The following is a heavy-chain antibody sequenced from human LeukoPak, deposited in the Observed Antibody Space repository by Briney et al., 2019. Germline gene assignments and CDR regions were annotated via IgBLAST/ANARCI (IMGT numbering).Heavy chain of an antibody. CDR3: ARPYGDSSGYAWYFDL. CDR2: ISSSSSYI. CDR1: GFTFSSYS. Sequence: GGSLRLSCAASGFTFSSYSMNWVRQAPGKGLEWVSSISSSSSYIYYADSVKGRFTISRDNAKNSLYLQMNSLRAEDTAVYYCARPYGDSSGYAWYFDLWGRGTLVTVSS. J-gene: IGHJ2*01. D-gene: IGHD3-22*01. V-gene: IGHV3-21*01.